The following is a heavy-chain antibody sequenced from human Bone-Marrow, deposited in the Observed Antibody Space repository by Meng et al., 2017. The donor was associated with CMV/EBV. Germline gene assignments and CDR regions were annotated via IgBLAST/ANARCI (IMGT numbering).Heavy chain of an antibody. CDR2: SSGSGRTI. D-gene: IGHD3-10*01. V-gene: IGHV3-48*03. J-gene: IGHJ4*02. CDR1: GFAFSNYE. Sequence: GGSLRLSCVASGFAFSNYEMSWVRQAPGKGLEWLSYSSGSGRTIYYADSVKGRFTISRDNAKNSLYLQMNSLGVEDTAVYYCARVGGSGSFDYWGQGTLVTVSS. CDR3: ARVGGSGSFDY.